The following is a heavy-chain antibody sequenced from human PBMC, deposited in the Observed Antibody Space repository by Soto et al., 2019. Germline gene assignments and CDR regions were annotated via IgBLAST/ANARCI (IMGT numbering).Heavy chain of an antibody. CDR1: GGTFSSYA. V-gene: IGHV1-69*13. D-gene: IGHD3-10*01. CDR3: ASSAYGSGTIPCYYYGMDV. J-gene: IGHJ6*02. Sequence: SVKVSCKASGGTFSSYAISWVRQAPGQGLEWMGGIIPIFGTANYAQKFQGRVTITADESTSTAYMELSSLRSEDTAVYYCASSAYGSGTIPCYYYGMDVWGQGTTVTVSS. CDR2: IIPIFGTA.